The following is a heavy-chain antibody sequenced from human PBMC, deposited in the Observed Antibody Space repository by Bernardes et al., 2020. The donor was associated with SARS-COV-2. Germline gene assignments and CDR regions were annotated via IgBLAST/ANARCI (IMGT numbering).Heavy chain of an antibody. J-gene: IGHJ3*02. Sequence: GGSLRLSCAASGFMLSSYWMSWVRQAPGKGLEWVANIKQDGSEKYYEDSVQGRFTISRDNAKNSLFLQMNSLRAEDMAVYYCARIGYCSSTSCYRPDDAFDIWGQGTMVTVSS. D-gene: IGHD2-2*01. CDR2: IKQDGSEK. V-gene: IGHV3-7*03. CDR3: ARIGYCSSTSCYRPDDAFDI. CDR1: GFMLSSYW.